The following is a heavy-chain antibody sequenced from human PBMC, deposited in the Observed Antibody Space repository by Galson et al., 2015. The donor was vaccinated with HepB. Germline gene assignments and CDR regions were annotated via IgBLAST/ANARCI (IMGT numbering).Heavy chain of an antibody. CDR3: ASGRRDGYRYFDY. Sequence: SETLSLICTVSGGSISSSNYYWGWIRQPPGTGLEWIGSNFYSGSTYYNPSLKGRVTISVETSKNQLSLKVNSVTAADTAFYYCASGRRDGYRYFDYWGQGTLVTVSS. CDR2: NFYSGST. CDR1: GGSISSSNYY. D-gene: IGHD5-24*01. J-gene: IGHJ4*02. V-gene: IGHV4-39*01.